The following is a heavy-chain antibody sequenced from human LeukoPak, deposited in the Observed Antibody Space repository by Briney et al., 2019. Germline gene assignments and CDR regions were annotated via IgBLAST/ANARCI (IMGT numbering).Heavy chain of an antibody. CDR1: GGTFSSYA. Sequence: GASVKVSCKASGGTFSSYAISWVRQAPGQGLEWMGGIIPIFGTANYAQKFQGRVTIATDESTSTAYMELSSLRSEDTAVYYCARTPIDYYDSSGDSDYYYMDVWGKGTTVTVSS. CDR3: ARTPIDYYDSSGDSDYYYMDV. J-gene: IGHJ6*03. CDR2: IIPIFGTA. D-gene: IGHD3-22*01. V-gene: IGHV1-69*05.